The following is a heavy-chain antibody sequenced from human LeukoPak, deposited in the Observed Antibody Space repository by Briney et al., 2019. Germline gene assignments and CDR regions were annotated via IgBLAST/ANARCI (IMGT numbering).Heavy chain of an antibody. J-gene: IGHJ4*02. CDR1: GGSISSYY. D-gene: IGHD6-19*01. V-gene: IGHV4-59*01. Sequence: SETLSLTCTVSGGSISSYYWSWIRQPPGKGLEWIGYIYYSGSTNYNPSLKSRVTISVDTSKNQFSLKLSSVTAADTAVYYCARAVAGVETFDYWGQGTLVTVSS. CDR3: ARAVAGVETFDY. CDR2: IYYSGST.